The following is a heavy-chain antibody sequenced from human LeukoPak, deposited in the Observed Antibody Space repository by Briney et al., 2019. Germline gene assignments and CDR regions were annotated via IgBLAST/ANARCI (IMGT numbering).Heavy chain of an antibody. CDR2: MNPNSGNT. Sequence: ASVTDSFKASVYTFTNYDINWVRQATGQGLEWMGWMNPNSGNTGNAQKFQGRVTMPRNTSISTAYMELSRLRSEDTAVYYCARKAPGFWSGYYIQGRFYYYYYMDVGGKGTTVTVSS. CDR1: VYTFTNYD. V-gene: IGHV1-8*01. CDR3: ARKAPGFWSGYYIQGRFYYYYYMDV. J-gene: IGHJ6*03. D-gene: IGHD3-3*01.